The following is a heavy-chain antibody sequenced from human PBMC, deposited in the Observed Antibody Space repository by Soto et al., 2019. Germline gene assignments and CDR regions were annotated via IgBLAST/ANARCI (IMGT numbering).Heavy chain of an antibody. CDR1: GDSMTKNYRSWSMTNYYY. CDR2: VESSGRT. Sequence: SETLSLTCTVSGDSMTKNYRSWSMTNYYYWSWIRQTPGKGLKWIGYVESSGRTEYKPSLASRVTLSLDSSQNQFSLKLSSVTAADTAVYYCARCYCGGDCSSYYFDYWGQGTLVTVSS. CDR3: ARCYCGGDCSSYYFDY. D-gene: IGHD2-21*02. J-gene: IGHJ4*02. V-gene: IGHV4-61*08.